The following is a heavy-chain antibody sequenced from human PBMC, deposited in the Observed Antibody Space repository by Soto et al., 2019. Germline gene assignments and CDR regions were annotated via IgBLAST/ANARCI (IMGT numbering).Heavy chain of an antibody. CDR1: GGSISSSSYY. CDR2: IYYNGNT. J-gene: IGHJ4*02. V-gene: IGHV4-39*02. Sequence: QLQLQESGPGLVKSSETLSLTCNVAGGSISSSSYYWGWIRQPPGKGLEWIGSIYYNGNTYDNPSLXXXVXLSVDTFENHFSLKLSSVTAADTAVYYCARSGQVGGTDYFDYWGQGTLVTVSS. D-gene: IGHD1-26*01. CDR3: ARSGQVGGTDYFDY.